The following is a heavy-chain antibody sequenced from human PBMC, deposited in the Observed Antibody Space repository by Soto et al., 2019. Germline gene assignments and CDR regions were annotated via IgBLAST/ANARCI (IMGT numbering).Heavy chain of an antibody. Sequence: GGSLRLSCAASGFTFSSYAMSWVRQAPGKGLEWVSAISGSGGSTYYADSVKGRFTISRDNSKNTLYLQMNSLRAEDTAVYYCAKDQESDFWSGYYYYYYYYMDVWGKGTTVTVSS. J-gene: IGHJ6*03. V-gene: IGHV3-23*01. CDR2: ISGSGGST. CDR1: GFTFSSYA. CDR3: AKDQESDFWSGYYYYYYYYMDV. D-gene: IGHD3-3*01.